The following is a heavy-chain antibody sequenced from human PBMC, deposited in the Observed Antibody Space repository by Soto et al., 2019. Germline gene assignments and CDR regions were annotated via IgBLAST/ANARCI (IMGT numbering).Heavy chain of an antibody. J-gene: IGHJ5*02. D-gene: IGHD3-10*01. CDR1: GGSISSYY. CDR3: ARDRSYPYYYWSGSYYPGNWFDP. CDR2: IYYSGST. V-gene: IGHV4-59*01. Sequence: SETLSLTCTVSGGSISSYYWSWIRQPPGKGLEWIGYIYYSGSTNYNPSLKSRVTISVDTSKNQFSLKLSSVTAADTAVYYCARDRSYPYYYWSGSYYPGNWFDPWGQGTLVTVSS.